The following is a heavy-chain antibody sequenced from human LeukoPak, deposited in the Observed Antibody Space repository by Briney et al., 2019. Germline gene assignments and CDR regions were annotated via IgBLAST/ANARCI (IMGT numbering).Heavy chain of an antibody. CDR3: ARDGVGATLPLDY. D-gene: IGHD1-26*01. CDR2: INPNSGGT. V-gene: IGHV1-2*02. J-gene: IGHJ4*02. Sequence: ASVTVSCKASGYTFTDYYMHWVRQAPGQGVEGMGWINPNSGGTNYAQKFQGRVTMTRDTSISTAYMELSRLRSDDTAVYYCARDGVGATLPLDYWGQGTLVTVSS. CDR1: GYTFTDYY.